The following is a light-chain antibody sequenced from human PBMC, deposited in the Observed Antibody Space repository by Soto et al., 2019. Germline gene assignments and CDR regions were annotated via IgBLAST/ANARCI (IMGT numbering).Light chain of an antibody. CDR1: QNVNNW. J-gene: IGKJ4*01. CDR2: AAS. Sequence: DIQMTQSPSTLSASVGDRVTITCRASQNVNNWLAWYQQKPGKAPKALIYAASTLQSGVPSRFSGSGSGTDFTLTISSLQPEDVATYYCQKCKVAPFTFGGGTKVDIK. CDR3: QKCKVAPFT. V-gene: IGKV1-27*01.